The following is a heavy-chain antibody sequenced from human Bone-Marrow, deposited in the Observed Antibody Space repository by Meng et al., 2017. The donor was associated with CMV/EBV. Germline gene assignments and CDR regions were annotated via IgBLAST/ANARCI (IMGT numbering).Heavy chain of an antibody. Sequence: SVKVSCKASGGTFSSYTISWVRQAPGQGLEWMGRIIPILGIANYAQKFQGRVTITADKSTSTAYMELSSLRSEDTAVYYCAAGDNSSGAVRWSAFDIWGQGTRVTV. CDR1: GGTFSSYT. J-gene: IGHJ3*02. D-gene: IGHD6-19*01. V-gene: IGHV1-69*02. CDR2: IIPILGIA. CDR3: AAGDNSSGAVRWSAFDI.